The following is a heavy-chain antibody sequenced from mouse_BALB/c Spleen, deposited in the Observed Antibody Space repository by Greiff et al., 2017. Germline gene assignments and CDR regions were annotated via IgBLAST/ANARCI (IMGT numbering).Heavy chain of an antibody. V-gene: IGHV2-2*02. J-gene: IGHJ3*01. D-gene: IGHD5-1*01. CDR2: IWSGGST. Sequence: QVQLKESGPGLVQPSQSLSITCTVSGFSLTSYGVHWVRQSPGKGLEWLGVIWSGGSTDYNAAFISRLSISKDNSKSQVFFKMNSLQANDTAIYYCASTSPRFAYWGQGTLVTVSA. CDR3: ASTSPRFAY. CDR1: GFSLTSYG.